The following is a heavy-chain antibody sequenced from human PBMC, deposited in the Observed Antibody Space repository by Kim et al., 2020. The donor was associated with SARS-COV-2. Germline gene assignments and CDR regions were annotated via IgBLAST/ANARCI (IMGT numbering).Heavy chain of an antibody. CDR3: ARTTGLGEGYYDP. J-gene: IGHJ5*02. CDR2: INTKTGIP. Sequence: ASVKVSCKASGYSFTNYHLNWVRQAPGQGLEWMGWINTKTGIPTYAQGFTGRFVFSLDTSVSTTYLQISSLKAEDTAVYFCARTTGLGEGYYDPWGQGTLVTVSS. V-gene: IGHV7-4-1*02. CDR1: GYSFTNYH. D-gene: IGHD1-1*01.